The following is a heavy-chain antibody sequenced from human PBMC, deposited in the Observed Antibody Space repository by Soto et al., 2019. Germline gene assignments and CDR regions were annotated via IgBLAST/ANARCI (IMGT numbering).Heavy chain of an antibody. CDR3: ARDIIVPNDNWFDP. D-gene: IGHD3-22*01. V-gene: IGHV4-59*01. J-gene: IGHJ5*02. CDR2: IYYSGST. CDR1: GGSISSYY. Sequence: KPSETLSLTCTVSGGSISSYYWSWIRQPPGKGLEWIGYIYYSGSTNYNPSLKSRVTISVDTSKNQFSLKLSSVTAADTAVYYCARDIIVPNDNWFDPWGQGTLVTVSS.